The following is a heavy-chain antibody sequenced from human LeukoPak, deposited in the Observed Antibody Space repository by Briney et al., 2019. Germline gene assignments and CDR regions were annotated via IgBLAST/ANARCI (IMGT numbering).Heavy chain of an antibody. Sequence: SETLSLTCTVSGGSISSSSYYWGWIRQPPGKGLEWIGSIYYSGSTYYNPSLKSRVTISVDTSKNQFSLKLSSVTAADTAVYYCARVCSSTSVFYYYYMDVWGKGTTVTVSS. D-gene: IGHD2-2*01. CDR1: GGSISSSSYY. CDR2: IYYSGST. V-gene: IGHV4-39*07. CDR3: ARVCSSTSVFYYYYMDV. J-gene: IGHJ6*03.